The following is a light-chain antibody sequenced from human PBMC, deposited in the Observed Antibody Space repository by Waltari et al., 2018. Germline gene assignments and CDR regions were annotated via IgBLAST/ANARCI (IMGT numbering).Light chain of an antibody. CDR1: QSVRTN. J-gene: IGKJ2*01. Sequence: VLLTQSPASLSVSPGDTVILSCRASQSVRTNLVWYQQKAGQAPRTLIYGASTRASGVPSRFSGSGSETDFTLIISSLQSEDAATYYCQQYDNLPMYTFGQGTKLEIK. V-gene: IGKV3-15*01. CDR2: GAS. CDR3: QQYDNLPMYT.